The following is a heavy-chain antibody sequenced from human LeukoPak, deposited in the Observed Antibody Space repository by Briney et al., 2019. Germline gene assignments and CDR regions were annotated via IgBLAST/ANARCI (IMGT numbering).Heavy chain of an antibody. D-gene: IGHD1-26*01. CDR3: AKDLGYSGSYGFDY. V-gene: IGHV3-23*01. Sequence: GGSLRLSCAASGFTFSNYAMSWVRQAPGKGLQWVSAITGSGDSTYYADSVKGRFTISRDNSKNRLYLQMNSLRAEDTAVYYCAKDLGYSGSYGFDYWGQGILVTVSS. J-gene: IGHJ4*02. CDR1: GFTFSNYA. CDR2: ITGSGDST.